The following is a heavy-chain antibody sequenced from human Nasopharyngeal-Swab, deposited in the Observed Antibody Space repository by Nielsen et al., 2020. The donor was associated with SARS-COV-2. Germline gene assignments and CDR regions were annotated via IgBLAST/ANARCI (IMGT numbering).Heavy chain of an antibody. Sequence: WIRQPPGKGLEWVSDIYRGGSTYYADSVKGRFTISRDNSKKTLYLQINSLRAEDTAVYYCARDGSYSSGYFDYWGQGTLVTVSS. CDR2: IYRGGST. CDR3: ARDGSYSSGYFDY. V-gene: IGHV3-53*01. J-gene: IGHJ4*02. D-gene: IGHD6-19*01.